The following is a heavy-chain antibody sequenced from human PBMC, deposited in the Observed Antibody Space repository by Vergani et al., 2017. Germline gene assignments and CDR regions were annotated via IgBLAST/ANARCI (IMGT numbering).Heavy chain of an antibody. CDR3: AKGVGSTTP. V-gene: IGHV4-39*01. Sequence: QLQLQESGPGLVKPSETLSLTCTVSGGSISGSSYYWGWIRQPPGKGLAWIGSIYYSGNTYYNPSLKSRVTLSVDTSKNQFSLKLNSVTAADTAVYYCAKGVGSTTPWGQGTLVTVSS. D-gene: IGHD3-3*01. CDR1: GGSISGSSYY. J-gene: IGHJ5*02. CDR2: IYYSGNT.